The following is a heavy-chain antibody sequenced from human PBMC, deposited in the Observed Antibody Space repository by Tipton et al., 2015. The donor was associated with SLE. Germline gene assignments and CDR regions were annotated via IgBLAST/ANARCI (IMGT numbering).Heavy chain of an antibody. Sequence: GSLRLSCAASGFTFSSYAMSWVRQAPGKGLEWVSVVSGTGFTYYADSVKGRFTISRDNSKNTLFLQMSSLRAEDTAVYYCAKSGDYFYDSSAFDFWGQGTMVTVSS. J-gene: IGHJ3*01. V-gene: IGHV3-23*01. D-gene: IGHD3-22*01. CDR1: GFTFSSYA. CDR2: VSGTGFT. CDR3: AKSGDYFYDSSAFDF.